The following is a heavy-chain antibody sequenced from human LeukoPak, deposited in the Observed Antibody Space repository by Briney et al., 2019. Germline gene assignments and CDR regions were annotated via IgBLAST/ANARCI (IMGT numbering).Heavy chain of an antibody. V-gene: IGHV3-7*01. J-gene: IGHJ4*02. CDR2: MKKDGSET. CDR1: GFTFRGYS. Sequence: PGGSLRLSCVVSGFTFRGYSMIWVRQAPGKGLQWVANMKKDGSETNYGDSVKGRFTISRDNAKNSLYLQMNSLRAEDTAVYYCGRHRSGSGTYFIDHWGQGTLVSVSS. D-gene: IGHD3-10*01. CDR3: GRHRSGSGTYFIDH.